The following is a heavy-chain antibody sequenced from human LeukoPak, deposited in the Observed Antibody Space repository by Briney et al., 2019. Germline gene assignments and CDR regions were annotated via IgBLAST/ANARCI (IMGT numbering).Heavy chain of an antibody. V-gene: IGHV4-39*07. CDR3: ARERSVAVAGKYNWFDP. CDR1: GGSISSSSYY. D-gene: IGHD6-19*01. J-gene: IGHJ5*02. Sequence: PSETLSLTCAVSGGSISSSSYYWGWIRQPPGKGLEWIGTIYYTGITYYNSSLKSRVTISVDTSKNQFSLKLSSVTAADTAVYYCARERSVAVAGKYNWFDPWGQGTLVTVSS. CDR2: IYYTGIT.